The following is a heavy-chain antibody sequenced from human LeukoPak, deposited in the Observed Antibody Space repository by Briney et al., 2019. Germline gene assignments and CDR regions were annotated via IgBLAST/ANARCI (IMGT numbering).Heavy chain of an antibody. V-gene: IGHV4-4*07. D-gene: IGHD5-18*01. CDR2: IYSTGST. Sequence: PSETLSLTCTVSGGSVSGSYWNWIRQPAGRGLEWIGCIYSTGSTNYNPSLKSRVTMSVDTSKNQFSLKLFSVTAADTAVYYCARDLGGYNYGYSFDYWGQGTLVTVSS. CDR1: GGSVSGSY. CDR3: ARDLGGYNYGYSFDY. J-gene: IGHJ4*02.